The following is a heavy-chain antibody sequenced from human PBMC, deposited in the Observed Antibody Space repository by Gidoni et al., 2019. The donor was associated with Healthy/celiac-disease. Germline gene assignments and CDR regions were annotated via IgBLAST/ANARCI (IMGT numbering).Heavy chain of an antibody. V-gene: IGHV3-73*01. CDR2: IRSKANSYAT. J-gene: IGHJ6*02. CDR1: GFTFSGSA. Sequence: EVQLVESGGGLVQPGGSLKLSCAASGFTFSGSAMPWVRQASGKGLEWVGRIRSKANSYATAYAASVKGMFTISRDDSKNTAYLQMNSLKTEDTAVYYCTGYYYGSGRGPTLYEDYGMDVWGQGTTVTVSS. D-gene: IGHD3-10*01. CDR3: TGYYYGSGRGPTLYEDYGMDV.